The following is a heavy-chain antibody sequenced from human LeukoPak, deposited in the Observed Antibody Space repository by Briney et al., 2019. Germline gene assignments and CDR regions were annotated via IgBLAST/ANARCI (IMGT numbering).Heavy chain of an antibody. CDR2: IYYSGGT. V-gene: IGHV4-59*12. D-gene: IGHD3-22*01. CDR1: GGSISGYY. Sequence: SETLSLTCTVSGGSISGYYWSWIRQPPGKRLEWIGYIYYSGGTNYNPSLKSRITISINTSKNQFSLKLSSVTAADTTVYYCARRSVVGGYFHYWGQGTLVTVSS. J-gene: IGHJ4*02. CDR3: ARRSVVGGYFHY.